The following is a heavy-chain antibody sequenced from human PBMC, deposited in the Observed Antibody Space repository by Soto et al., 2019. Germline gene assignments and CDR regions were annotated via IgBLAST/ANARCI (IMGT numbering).Heavy chain of an antibody. Sequence: PGGSLRLSCAASGFTFSSSGMHWARQAQGKGLEWVAGIWYDGSNKYYADSVKGRFTISRDNSKNTLYLQMNSLGAEDTAVYYCAREALASKDDAFDIWGQGTMVTVSS. CDR1: GFTFSSSG. CDR3: AREALASKDDAFDI. CDR2: IWYDGSNK. D-gene: IGHD2-21*01. V-gene: IGHV3-33*01. J-gene: IGHJ3*02.